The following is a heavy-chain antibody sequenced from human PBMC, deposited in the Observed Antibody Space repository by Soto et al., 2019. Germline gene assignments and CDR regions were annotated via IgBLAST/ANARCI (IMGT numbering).Heavy chain of an antibody. CDR3: ARAGSIGSVDC. V-gene: IGHV3-7*03. Sequence: LSLSCAASGFTFANFWLSWVRQAPGEGLEWVANINQDGNEIYYVDSVKGRFTISRENAKNSVYLQMDSLRAEDTAVYYCARAGSIGSVDCWGQGTLVTVS. CDR1: GFTFANFW. J-gene: IGHJ4*02. CDR2: INQDGNEI. D-gene: IGHD6-19*01.